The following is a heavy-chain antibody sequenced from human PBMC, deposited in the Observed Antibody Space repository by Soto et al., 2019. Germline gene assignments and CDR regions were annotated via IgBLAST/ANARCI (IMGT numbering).Heavy chain of an antibody. CDR1: SDSISSYY. D-gene: IGHD6-13*01. V-gene: IGHV4-59*01. Sequence: QVQLQESGPGLVKPSETLSLTCTVSSDSISSYYWSWIRQPPGKRLEWIGYISYSGSTDYNPSLKSRVTISGDTSKNQFSLKVSSVTAADTAVYYCARGTSWQLPFDYWGQVTLVTVSS. CDR3: ARGTSWQLPFDY. J-gene: IGHJ4*02. CDR2: ISYSGST.